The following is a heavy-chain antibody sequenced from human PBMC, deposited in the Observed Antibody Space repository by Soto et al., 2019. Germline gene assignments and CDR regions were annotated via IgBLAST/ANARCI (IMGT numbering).Heavy chain of an antibody. CDR2: ISGPGGST. J-gene: IGHJ5*02. Sequence: EVQLLASGGGLVQPGGSLRLSCAASGFTFSNYAMTWVRQAAGKGLEWVSSISGPGGSTYYADSVQGRFTVSRDNPKNTLFLQMNSLGAEDTALYYCARDERMAVAGTDTWGQGILVTVTS. D-gene: IGHD6-19*01. CDR3: ARDERMAVAGTDT. CDR1: GFTFSNYA. V-gene: IGHV3-23*01.